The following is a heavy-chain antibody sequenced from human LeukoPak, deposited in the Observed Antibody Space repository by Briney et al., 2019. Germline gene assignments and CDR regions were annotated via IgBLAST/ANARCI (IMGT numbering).Heavy chain of an antibody. Sequence: GGSLRLSCAASGFTFTSYNMNWVRQAPGKGLERVSYISSSSTTIYYADSVKGRFTISRDNAKNSLYLQMNSLRAEDTAVYYCAREGYDFWSGPYYYYMDVWGKGTTVTVSS. CDR2: ISSSSTTI. CDR1: GFTFTSYN. CDR3: AREGYDFWSGPYYYYMDV. D-gene: IGHD3-3*01. V-gene: IGHV3-48*01. J-gene: IGHJ6*03.